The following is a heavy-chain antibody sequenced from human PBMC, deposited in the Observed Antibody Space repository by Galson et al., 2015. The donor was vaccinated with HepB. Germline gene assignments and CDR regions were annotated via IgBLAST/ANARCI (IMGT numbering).Heavy chain of an antibody. CDR2: ISGPSDTI. J-gene: IGHJ4*02. CDR1: GFTFSTYS. Sequence: SLRLSCAASGFTFSTYSMNWVRQAPGKGLEWVSYISGPSDTIYYADSVKGRFTISRDNAKNSLYLQMNSLRDEDTAVYYCAREGYNVYDFEYWGQGTLVTVSS. V-gene: IGHV3-48*02. D-gene: IGHD5/OR15-5a*01. CDR3: AREGYNVYDFEY.